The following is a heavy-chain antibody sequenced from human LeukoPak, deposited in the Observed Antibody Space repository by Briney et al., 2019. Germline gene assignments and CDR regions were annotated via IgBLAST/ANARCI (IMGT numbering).Heavy chain of an antibody. V-gene: IGHV4-59*01. D-gene: IGHD3-3*01. CDR2: IYYSGST. Sequence: PSETLSLTCTVSGGPISSYYWSWIRQPPGKGLEWIGSIYYSGSTNYNPSLKSRVTISVDTSKNQFSLKLSSVTAADTAVYYCARDYPYYYDFWSGTPSSAFDIWGQGTMVTVSS. CDR3: ARDYPYYYDFWSGTPSSAFDI. J-gene: IGHJ3*02. CDR1: GGPISSYY.